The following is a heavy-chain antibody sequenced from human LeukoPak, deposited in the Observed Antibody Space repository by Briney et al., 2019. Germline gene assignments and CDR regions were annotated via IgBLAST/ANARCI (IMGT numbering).Heavy chain of an antibody. J-gene: IGHJ5*02. CDR2: IIPIFGTA. V-gene: IGHV1-69*01. CDR1: GGTFSSYA. Sequence: SVKVSCKASGGTFSSYAISWVRQAPGQGLEWMGGIIPIFGTANYAQKFQGRVTITADESTSTAYMELSSLRSEDTDVYYSARDIAVAGTVWFDPWGQGTLVTVSS. D-gene: IGHD6-19*01. CDR3: ARDIAVAGTVWFDP.